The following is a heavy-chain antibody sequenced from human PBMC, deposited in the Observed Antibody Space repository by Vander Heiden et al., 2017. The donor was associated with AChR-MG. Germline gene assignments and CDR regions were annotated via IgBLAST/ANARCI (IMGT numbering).Heavy chain of an antibody. CDR1: GFTFTSSA. CDR2: IVVGSGNT. Sequence: QMQLVQSGPEVKKPGTSVKVPCKASGFTFTSSAVQWVRQARGQRLEWIGWIVVGSGNTNYAQKFQERVTITRDMSTSTAYMELSSLRSEDTAVYYCAADNGREYSSSEGGDYWGQGTLVTVSS. CDR3: AADNGREYSSSEGGDY. D-gene: IGHD6-6*01. V-gene: IGHV1-58*01. J-gene: IGHJ4*02.